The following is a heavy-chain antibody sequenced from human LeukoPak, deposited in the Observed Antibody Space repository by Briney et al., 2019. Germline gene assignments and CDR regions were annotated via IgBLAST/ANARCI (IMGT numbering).Heavy chain of an antibody. J-gene: IGHJ4*02. CDR2: VSHDGGTV. D-gene: IGHD3-10*01. CDR1: GFTLTSYG. Sequence: GRSLRLSCAVSGFTLTSYGIHWVRQAPGKGLEWVAVVSHDGGTVHYADSVKGRFTISRDNSKNTLYLQMNSLRAEDTAVYYCARGGYYGSGSYYTPLDYWGQGTLVTVSS. V-gene: IGHV3-30-3*01. CDR3: ARGGYYGSGSYYTPLDY.